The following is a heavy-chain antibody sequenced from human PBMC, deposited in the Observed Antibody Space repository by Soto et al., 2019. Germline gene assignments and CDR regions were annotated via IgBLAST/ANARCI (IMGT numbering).Heavy chain of an antibody. CDR2: IIPIFGTA. CDR3: ARHPDSIRVDYSFHY. V-gene: IGHV1-69*13. CDR1: GGTFTSYA. J-gene: IGHJ4*02. D-gene: IGHD4-4*01. Sequence: ASVKVSCKASGGTFTSYAISWVRQASGRGLEWMGGIIPIFGTANYAQKFQGRVTITADESTSTAYMELSSLRSEDTAVYYCARHPDSIRVDYSFHYWGQGTLVTVSS.